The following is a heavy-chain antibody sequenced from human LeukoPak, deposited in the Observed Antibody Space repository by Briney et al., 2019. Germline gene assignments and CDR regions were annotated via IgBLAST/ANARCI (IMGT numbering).Heavy chain of an antibody. J-gene: IGHJ3*02. CDR2: ISSSSRTI. CDR1: GFSFNDYS. V-gene: IGHV3-48*02. Sequence: GGSLRLSCAASGFSFNDYSMSWVRQAPGKGLEWVSYISSSSRTIDYADFVKGRFTISRDNAKNSLYLHMNSLRDEDTALYYCARDRFYAFDIWGQGTMGTVSS. CDR3: ARDRFYAFDI.